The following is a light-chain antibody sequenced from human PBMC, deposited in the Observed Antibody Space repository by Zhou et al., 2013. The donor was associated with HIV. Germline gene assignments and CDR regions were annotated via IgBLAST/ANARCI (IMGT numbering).Light chain of an antibody. CDR3: QQYNSYST. CDR2: KAS. CDR1: HSISSW. V-gene: IGKV1-5*03. J-gene: IGKJ2*01. Sequence: DIQMTQSPSTLSASVGDRVTITCRASHSISSWLAWYQQKPGKAPKLLIYKASSLESGVPSRFSGSGSGTEFTLTISSLQPDDFATYYCQQYNSYSTFGQGTKLEMK.